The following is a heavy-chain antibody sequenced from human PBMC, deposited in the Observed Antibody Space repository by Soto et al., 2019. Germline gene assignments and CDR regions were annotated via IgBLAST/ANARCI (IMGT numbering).Heavy chain of an antibody. V-gene: IGHV1-46*01. J-gene: IGHJ4*02. CDR2: IDPSGLTT. CDR3: ARDLRLNYYYDSSGYPDY. Sequence: ASVKVSCKASGYTFGSYYIHWVRQAPGQGPEWMGMIDPSGLTTSYAQKFQGRVTMTRDTSTSTVYMDLSSLRSDDTAVYYCARDLRLNYYYDSSGYPDYWGQGTLVTVSS. CDR1: GYTFGSYY. D-gene: IGHD3-22*01.